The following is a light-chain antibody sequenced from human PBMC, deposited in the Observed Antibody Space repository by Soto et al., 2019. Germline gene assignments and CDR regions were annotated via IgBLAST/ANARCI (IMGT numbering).Light chain of an antibody. J-gene: IGLJ2*01. V-gene: IGLV2-14*01. CDR3: SSYTSTNFVI. CDR2: DVS. Sequence: QSALTQPASVSGCPGQSITISCTGSSGDIGDYKYVSWYKQHPGKAPKLMIYDVSNRPSGVSNRFSASKSGNTASLTISGLQAEDEADYYCSSYTSTNFVIFGGGTKLTVL. CDR1: SGDIGDYKY.